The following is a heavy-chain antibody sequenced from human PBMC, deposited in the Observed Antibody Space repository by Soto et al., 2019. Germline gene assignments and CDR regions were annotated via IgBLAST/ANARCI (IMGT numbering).Heavy chain of an antibody. D-gene: IGHD6-19*01. V-gene: IGHV3-23*01. CDR2: ISSSGGST. J-gene: IGHJ6*02. CDR1: GFTFSSYA. Sequence: EVHLLESGGGLVQPGGSLRLSCAASGFTFSSYAMSWVRQAPGKGLEWVSVISSSGGSTYYADSVKGRFTISRDNSKNTLYLQMHSLRAEDTAVYYCAKGKSSGGGWNYGMDVWGQGTTVTVS. CDR3: AKGKSSGGGWNYGMDV.